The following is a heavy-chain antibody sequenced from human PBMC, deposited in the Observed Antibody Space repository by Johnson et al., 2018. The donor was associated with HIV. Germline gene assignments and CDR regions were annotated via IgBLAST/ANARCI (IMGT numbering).Heavy chain of an antibody. D-gene: IGHD1-7*01. Sequence: QVLLLESGGGVVQPGRSLRLSCAASGFTFNSYGMHWVRQAPGKGLEWVAVISYDGSNKYYADSVKGRFTISRDNSKNTLYLRMNSLRAEDTAVYLCARDRYNWNYSRAFDIWGQGTMVTVSS. CDR2: ISYDGSNK. CDR3: ARDRYNWNYSRAFDI. J-gene: IGHJ3*02. V-gene: IGHV3-30*03. CDR1: GFTFNSYG.